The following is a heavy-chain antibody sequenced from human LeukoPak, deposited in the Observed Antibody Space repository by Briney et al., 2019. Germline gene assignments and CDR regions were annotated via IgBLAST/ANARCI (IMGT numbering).Heavy chain of an antibody. CDR1: GYSFTNYW. D-gene: IGHD3-3*01. Sequence: GESLKISCKGSGYSFTNYWIGWVRQMPGKGLEWMGIIYPSDSDTRYSPSFQGQVPISADKSISTAYLQWSTLKASDTAMYYCARRIEGDDFWSVPDHWGQGTLVTVSS. CDR2: IYPSDSDT. CDR3: ARRIEGDDFWSVPDH. J-gene: IGHJ4*02. V-gene: IGHV5-51*01.